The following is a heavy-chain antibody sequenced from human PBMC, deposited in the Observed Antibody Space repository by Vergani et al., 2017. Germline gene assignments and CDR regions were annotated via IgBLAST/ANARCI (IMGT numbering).Heavy chain of an antibody. V-gene: IGHV4-61*02. Sequence: QVQLQESGPGLVKPSQTLSLTCTVSGDSIRSGSHYWSWIRQPAGKGPEWIGHIHTGGSTDLNPSFKSRVSISVDTSKSQFSLKLNSVTVADTAVYYCARSQGDYWYFDLWGPGSLVTVSS. CDR3: ARSQGDYWYFDL. CDR1: GDSIRSGSHY. D-gene: IGHD2-21*01. J-gene: IGHJ2*01. CDR2: IHTGGST.